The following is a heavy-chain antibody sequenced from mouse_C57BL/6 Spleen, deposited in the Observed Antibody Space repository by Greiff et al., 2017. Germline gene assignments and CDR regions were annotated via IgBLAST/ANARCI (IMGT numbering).Heavy chain of an antibody. Sequence: QVQLQQPGAELVRPGTSVKLSCKASGYTFTSYWMHWVKQRPGQGLEWIGVIDPSDSYTNYNQKFKGKATLTVDTSSSTAYMQLSSLTSEDSAVYYCARGGIRGSYAMDYWGQGTSVTVSS. CDR2: IDPSDSYT. CDR3: ARGGIRGSYAMDY. V-gene: IGHV1-59*01. J-gene: IGHJ4*01. CDR1: GYTFTSYW. D-gene: IGHD3-2*02.